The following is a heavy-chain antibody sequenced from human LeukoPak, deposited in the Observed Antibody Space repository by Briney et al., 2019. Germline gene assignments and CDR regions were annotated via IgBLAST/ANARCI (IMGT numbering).Heavy chain of an antibody. D-gene: IGHD2-2*02. Sequence: SETLSLTCTVSGYSITSGYNWAWIRQPPGKVLEWIGSIYHSGSAYYNPSLKSRVTISVDTSKNQFSLKLSSVTAADTAVYYCVRYCSSTTCYTRAVDYWGQGTLVTVSS. V-gene: IGHV4-38-2*02. J-gene: IGHJ4*02. CDR1: GYSITSGYN. CDR3: VRYCSSTTCYTRAVDY. CDR2: IYHSGSA.